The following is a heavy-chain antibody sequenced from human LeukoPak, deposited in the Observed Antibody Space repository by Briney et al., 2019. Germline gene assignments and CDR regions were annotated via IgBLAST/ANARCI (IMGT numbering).Heavy chain of an antibody. CDR1: GFTFSSYA. CDR2: ISYDGSNK. V-gene: IGHV3-30-3*01. D-gene: IGHD6-13*01. J-gene: IGHJ6*02. Sequence: GGSLRLSCAASGFTFSSYAMSWVRQAPGKGLEWVAVISYDGSNKYYADSVKGRFTISRDNSKNTLYLQMNSLRAEDTAVYYCARDQSLYSSSWYYYYGMDVWGQGTTVTVSS. CDR3: ARDQSLYSSSWYYYYGMDV.